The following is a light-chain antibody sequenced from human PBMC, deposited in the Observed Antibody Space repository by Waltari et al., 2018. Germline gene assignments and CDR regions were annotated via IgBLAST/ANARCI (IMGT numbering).Light chain of an antibody. Sequence: QSALTQPASVSGSPGQSITLPCPGTRSDLGSSDYVSWYQQHPGKAPKLIIYEVSDRPSGVSYRFSGSKSGNTASLTIFGLQPEDEADYHCTSHTTTSTLVFGGGTRLTVL. V-gene: IGLV2-14*01. CDR2: EVS. CDR3: TSHTTTSTLV. CDR1: RSDLGSSDY. J-gene: IGLJ2*01.